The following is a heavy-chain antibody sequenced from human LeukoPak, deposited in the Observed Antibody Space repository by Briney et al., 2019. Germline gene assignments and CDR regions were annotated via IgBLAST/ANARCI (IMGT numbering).Heavy chain of an antibody. D-gene: IGHD5-18*01. CDR3: ARDSRGYSYGYDNYFDY. CDR2: ISSSSSYI. J-gene: IGHJ4*02. CDR1: GFTFSSYS. V-gene: IGHV3-21*01. Sequence: GGSLRLSCAASGFTFSSYSMNWVRQAPGKGLEWVSSISSSSSYIYYADSVKGRFTISRDNAKNSLYLQRNSLRAEDTAVYYCARDSRGYSYGYDNYFDYWGQGTLVTVSS.